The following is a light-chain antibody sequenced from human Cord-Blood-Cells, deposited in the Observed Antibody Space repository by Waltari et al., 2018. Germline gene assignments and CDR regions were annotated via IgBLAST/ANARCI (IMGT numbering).Light chain of an antibody. J-gene: IGKJ4*01. V-gene: IGKV3-11*01. CDR2: DAS. CDR1: QSLSSY. Sequence: IVLTQSPPTLSFSSGARATLSCRTSQSLSSYVAWYQQQPGQAPSLLIYDASNMDTGIPARFSGSGSGTDFTLTISSLEPEDFAVYYCQQRSNWPRTFGGGTKVEIK. CDR3: QQRSNWPRT.